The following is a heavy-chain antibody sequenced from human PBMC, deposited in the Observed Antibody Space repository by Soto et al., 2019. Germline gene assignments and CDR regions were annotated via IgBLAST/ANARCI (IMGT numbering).Heavy chain of an antibody. V-gene: IGHV2-70*11. Sequence: SGPTLVNPTQTLTLTCTFSGFSLSTSGMCVSWIRQPPGKALEWLARIDWDDDKYYSTSLKTRLTISKDTSKNQVVLTMTNMDPVDTATYYCARTPWGYDILTGYYYYPGMDVWGEGTTVTGSS. CDR2: IDWDDDK. J-gene: IGHJ6*04. CDR3: ARTPWGYDILTGYYYYPGMDV. D-gene: IGHD3-9*01. CDR1: GFSLSTSGMC.